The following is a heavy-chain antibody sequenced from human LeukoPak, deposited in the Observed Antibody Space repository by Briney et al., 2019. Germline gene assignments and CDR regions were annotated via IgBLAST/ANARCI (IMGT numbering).Heavy chain of an antibody. CDR1: GFDFRKYG. CDR2: MWNDGITG. Sequence: PGRSLRISCAASGFDFRKYGIHWVRQAPGKGLEWVAIMWNDGITGKYAHSVRGRFSVSRDNSKNTVYLEMDSLRADDTSVYYCARAGSGWSSDYWGQGTLVTVSS. V-gene: IGHV3-33*01. CDR3: ARAGSGWSSDY. D-gene: IGHD6-19*01. J-gene: IGHJ4*02.